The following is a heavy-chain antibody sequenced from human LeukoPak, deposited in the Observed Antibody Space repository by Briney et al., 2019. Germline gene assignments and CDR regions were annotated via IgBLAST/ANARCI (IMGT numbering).Heavy chain of an antibody. Sequence: SETLTLSCAVSGGSFSGYYWSWIRQPPGKGLEWIGEINHSGSTNYNPSLKSGGTISVDTSKNQFSLKLRSVTAADTAVYYCARTTGGYDSSGYYYDRINDYWGQGTVSSVSS. CDR1: GGSFSGYY. CDR2: INHSGST. D-gene: IGHD3-22*01. V-gene: IGHV4-34*01. CDR3: ARTTGGYDSSGYYYDRINDY. J-gene: IGHJ4*02.